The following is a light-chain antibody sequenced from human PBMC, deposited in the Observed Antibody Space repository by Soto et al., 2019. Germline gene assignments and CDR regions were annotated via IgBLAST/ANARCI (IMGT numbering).Light chain of an antibody. CDR3: QQYHKWPPIT. CDR2: GAS. CDR1: QSVDGY. Sequence: RMKAPGTLAVGMGEGAAGSCRASQSVDGYLAWYQQKPGQAPXLLXYGASTRATGVTARFRGGASGTEFPLTLSCLQSEDSVAYYGQQYHKWPPITFTQGTRLEIK. J-gene: IGKJ5*01. V-gene: IGKV3-15*01.